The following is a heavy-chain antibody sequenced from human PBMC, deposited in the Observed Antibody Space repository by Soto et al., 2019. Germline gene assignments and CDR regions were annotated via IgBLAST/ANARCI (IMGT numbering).Heavy chain of an antibody. CDR1: GFTFSSYG. CDR3: SKGGPLLRSFYRLWYFDL. J-gene: IGHJ2*01. CDR2: ISYDGSNK. V-gene: IGHV3-30*18. Sequence: QVQLVESGGGVVQPGRSLRLSCAASGFTFSSYGMHWVRQAPGKGLEWVAVISYDGSNKYYADSVKGRFTISRDNSKNTMYLQMNQLRAEDTAVYYCSKGGPLLRSFYRLWYFDLWGHGTLVTVSS. D-gene: IGHD3-9*01.